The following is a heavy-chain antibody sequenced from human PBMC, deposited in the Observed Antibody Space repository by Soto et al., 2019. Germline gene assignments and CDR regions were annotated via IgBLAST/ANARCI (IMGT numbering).Heavy chain of an antibody. CDR2: IIPIFGTA. J-gene: IGHJ6*02. CDR1: GGTFSSYA. V-gene: IGHV1-69*06. CDR3: ARDQGGVAVAGTNYYYYGMDV. Sequence: QVQLVQCGAEVKKPGSSVKVSCKASGGTFSSYAISWVRQAPGQGLEWMGGIIPIFGTANYAQKFQGRVTITADKSTSTAYMELSSLRSEDTAVYYCARDQGGVAVAGTNYYYYGMDVWGQGTTVTVSS. D-gene: IGHD6-19*01.